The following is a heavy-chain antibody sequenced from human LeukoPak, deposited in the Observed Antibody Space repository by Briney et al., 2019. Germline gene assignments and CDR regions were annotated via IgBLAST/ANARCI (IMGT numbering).Heavy chain of an antibody. CDR3: ARDIDIKGWLQPGYFDY. CDR2: INPSGGST. CDR1: GYTFTSYY. V-gene: IGHV1-46*01. D-gene: IGHD5-24*01. Sequence: GASVKVSCKASGYTFTSYYMHWVRQAPGQGLEWMGIINPSGGSTSYAQKFQGRVTMTRDMSTSTVYMELSSLRSEDTAVYYCARDIDIKGWLQPGYFDYWGQGTLVTVSS. J-gene: IGHJ4*02.